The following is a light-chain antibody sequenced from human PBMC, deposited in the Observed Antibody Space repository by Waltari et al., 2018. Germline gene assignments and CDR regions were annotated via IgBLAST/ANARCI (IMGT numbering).Light chain of an antibody. CDR2: VNSDGSH. CDR3: QTGGHGTWV. CDR1: SGHSSTI. J-gene: IGLJ3*02. Sequence: QLVLTQSPSASASLGASVKLTCTLSSGHSSTITAWPQQQPEKGPRYLMKVNSDGSHSKGDEIPDRFSGSSSGAERYLTISSLQSEDEADYYCQTGGHGTWVFGGGTKLTVL. V-gene: IGLV4-69*01.